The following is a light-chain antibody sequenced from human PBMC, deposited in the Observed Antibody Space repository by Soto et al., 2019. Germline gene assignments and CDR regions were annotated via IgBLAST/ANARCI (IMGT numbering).Light chain of an antibody. J-gene: IGLJ1*01. CDR3: SSYTSSTTYV. CDR2: DVS. Sequence: ALTQPASVSGSPGQSITISCTGTRSDVGGYKYVSWYQQHPGKAPKLMIFDVSNRPSGVSNRFSGSKSGNTASLTISGLQAEDEADYYCSSYTSSTTYVFGTGTKLTVL. V-gene: IGLV2-14*01. CDR1: RSDVGGYKY.